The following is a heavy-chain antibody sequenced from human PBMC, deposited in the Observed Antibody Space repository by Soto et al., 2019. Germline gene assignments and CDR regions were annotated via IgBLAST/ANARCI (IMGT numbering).Heavy chain of an antibody. J-gene: IGHJ3*02. CDR2: IYYSGST. Sequence: SETLSLTCTVSGGSISSSSYYWGWIRQPPGKGLEWIGSIYYSGSTYYNPSLKSRVTISVDTSKNQFSLKPSSVTAADTAVYYCTSSSGYYDSSGTGLLDIWGQGTMVTVSS. D-gene: IGHD3-22*01. CDR3: TSSSGYYDSSGTGLLDI. CDR1: GGSISSSSYY. V-gene: IGHV4-39*01.